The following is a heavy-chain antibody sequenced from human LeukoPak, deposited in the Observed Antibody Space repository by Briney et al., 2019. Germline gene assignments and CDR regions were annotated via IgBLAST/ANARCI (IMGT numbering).Heavy chain of an antibody. D-gene: IGHD5-12*01. CDR2: ISYDGSNK. Sequence: HPGGSLRLSCAASGFTFSSYAMHWVRQAPGKGLEWVAVISYDGSNKYYADSVKGRFTISRDNAKNTLYLQMNSLRAEDTAVYYCARDGGGYATDYWGQGTLVTVSS. J-gene: IGHJ4*02. CDR3: ARDGGGYATDY. CDR1: GFTFSSYA. V-gene: IGHV3-30*04.